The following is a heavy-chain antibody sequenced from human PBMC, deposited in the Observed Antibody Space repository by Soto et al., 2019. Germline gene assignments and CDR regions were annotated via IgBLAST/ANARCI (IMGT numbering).Heavy chain of an antibody. CDR1: GGTFSSYA. CDR3: ARPGDTAYYDFWSGYYIRDRYYYGMDV. V-gene: IGHV1-69*13. Sequence: SVKVSYKASGGTFSSYAVSRVREATGQGLEWMGGIIPIFGTANYAQKFQGRVTITADESTSTAYMELSSLRSEDTAVYYCARPGDTAYYDFWSGYYIRDRYYYGMDVWGQGTTVTVSS. J-gene: IGHJ6*02. D-gene: IGHD3-3*01. CDR2: IIPIFGTA.